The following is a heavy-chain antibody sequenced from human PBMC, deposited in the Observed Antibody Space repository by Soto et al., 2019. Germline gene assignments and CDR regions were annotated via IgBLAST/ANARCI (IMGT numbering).Heavy chain of an antibody. Sequence: QVQLQESGPGLVKPSQTLSLTCTVSGGSISSGDYYWSWIRQPPGKGLEGIGYIYYSGSTYYNPSLKSRVTISVDTSKNQFSLKLSSVTAADTAVYYCARNIVVVPAASHDAFDIWGQGTMVTVSS. CDR1: GGSISSGDYY. CDR3: ARNIVVVPAASHDAFDI. J-gene: IGHJ3*02. CDR2: IYYSGST. D-gene: IGHD2-2*01. V-gene: IGHV4-30-4*01.